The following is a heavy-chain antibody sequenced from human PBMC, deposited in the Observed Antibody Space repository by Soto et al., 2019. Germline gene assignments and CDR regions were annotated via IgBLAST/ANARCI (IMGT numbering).Heavy chain of an antibody. Sequence: QVQLVESGGGVVQPGRSLRLSCAASGFTFSSYAMHWVRQAPGKGQELVAVISYDVSKKYYADSVKGIFTISRDNSKNTLYLQMNSLRAEDTAVYYCAREYNGWIQLWLPEYWGQGTLVTVSS. CDR3: AREYNGWIQLWLPEY. J-gene: IGHJ4*02. CDR1: GFTFSSYA. D-gene: IGHD5-18*01. V-gene: IGHV3-30-3*01. CDR2: ISYDVSKK.